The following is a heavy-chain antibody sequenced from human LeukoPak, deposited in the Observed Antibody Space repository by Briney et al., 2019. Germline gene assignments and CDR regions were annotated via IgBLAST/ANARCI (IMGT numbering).Heavy chain of an antibody. J-gene: IGHJ5*02. D-gene: IGHD3-9*01. V-gene: IGHV6-1*01. CDR2: TYYRSKWYN. Sequence: SQTLSLTCAISGDSVSSNSAAWNWIRQSPSRGLEWLGRTYYRSKWYNDYAVSVKSRITINPDTSKKQFSLQLNSVTPEDTAVYYCARGHYDILTGYYEDNWFDPWGQGTLVTVSS. CDR1: GDSVSSNSAA. CDR3: ARGHYDILTGYYEDNWFDP.